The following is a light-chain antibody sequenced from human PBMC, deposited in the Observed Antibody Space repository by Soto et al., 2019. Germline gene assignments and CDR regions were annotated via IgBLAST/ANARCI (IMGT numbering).Light chain of an antibody. CDR1: SSDVGGYNY. J-gene: IGLJ2*01. CDR3: SSYTSSSTLV. Sequence: QSALTQPASVSGSPGQSSTISCTGTSSDVGGYNYVSWYQQHPGKAPKLMIYDVSNRPSGVSNRFSGYKSVNTASLTISGLQAEDEADYYCSSYTSSSTLVFGGGTKLTVL. V-gene: IGLV2-14*01. CDR2: DVS.